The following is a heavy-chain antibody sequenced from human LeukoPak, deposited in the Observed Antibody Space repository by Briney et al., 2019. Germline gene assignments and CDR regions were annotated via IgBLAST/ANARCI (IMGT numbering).Heavy chain of an antibody. CDR3: ARGRCSSTSCYYYGMDV. V-gene: IGHV1-3*01. D-gene: IGHD2-2*01. Sequence: ASVKVSCKASGYTLTSYAMHWVRQAPGQRLEWMGWINAGNGNTKYSQKFQGRVTITRDTSASTAYMELSSLRSEDTAVYYCARGRCSSTSCYYYGMDVWGQGTTVTVSS. J-gene: IGHJ6*02. CDR2: INAGNGNT. CDR1: GYTLTSYA.